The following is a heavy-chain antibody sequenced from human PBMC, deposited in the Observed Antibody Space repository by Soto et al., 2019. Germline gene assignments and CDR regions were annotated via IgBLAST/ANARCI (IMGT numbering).Heavy chain of an antibody. CDR2: IYYSGST. Sequence: PSETLSLTCTVSGGSISSSSYYWGWIRQPPGKGLEWIGSIYYSGSTYYSPSLKSRVTISVDTSKNQFSLKLSSVTAADTAVYYCARRGGYSYGPPSDYFDYWGQGTLVTVSS. D-gene: IGHD5-18*01. V-gene: IGHV4-39*01. CDR1: GGSISSSSYY. J-gene: IGHJ4*02. CDR3: ARRGGYSYGPPSDYFDY.